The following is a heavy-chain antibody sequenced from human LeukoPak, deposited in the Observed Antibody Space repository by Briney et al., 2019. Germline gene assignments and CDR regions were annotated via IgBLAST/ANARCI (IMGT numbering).Heavy chain of an antibody. CDR2: IHYDGNT. J-gene: IGHJ4*02. CDR3: ARHSLNNYGSYY. D-gene: IGHD5-24*01. Sequence: SETLSLTCTVSGGSISSSTYSWTWIRQPPGEGLEWIGSIHYDGNTYYKPSLKSRVTISVDTSRIQFSLRLSSATAADMATYYCARHSLNNYGSYYWGQGTLVTVSS. V-gene: IGHV4-39*01. CDR1: GGSISSSTYS.